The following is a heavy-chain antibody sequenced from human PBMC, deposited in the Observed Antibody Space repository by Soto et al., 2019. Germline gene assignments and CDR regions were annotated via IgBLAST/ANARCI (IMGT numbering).Heavy chain of an antibody. V-gene: IGHV4-30-4*01. D-gene: IGHD3-9*01. CDR2: IYYSGGT. J-gene: IGHJ6*02. Sequence: SETLSLTCTVSGGSISSGDYYWSWIRQPPGKGLEWIGYIYYSGGTYYNPSLKTRVTISVDTSKNQFSLKLSSVTAADTAVYYFARDPAYYESLTGNYYYGMDVWGQGTTVTVSS. CDR1: GGSISSGDYY. CDR3: ARDPAYYESLTGNYYYGMDV.